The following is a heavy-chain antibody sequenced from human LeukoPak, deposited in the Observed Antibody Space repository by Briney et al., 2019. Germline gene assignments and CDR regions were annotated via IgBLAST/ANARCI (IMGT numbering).Heavy chain of an antibody. CDR2: IYYSGST. V-gene: IGHV4-59*08. D-gene: IGHD1-7*01. CDR1: GGSISSYY. Sequence: SETLSLTCTVSGGSISSYYWSWIRQPPGKGLEWIGYIYYSGSTNYNPSLKSRVTISVDTSKNQFSLKLTSVTAADTAVYYCARVYNWNSSGLGAPRDWGRGTLVTVSS. J-gene: IGHJ4*02. CDR3: ARVYNWNSSGLGAPRD.